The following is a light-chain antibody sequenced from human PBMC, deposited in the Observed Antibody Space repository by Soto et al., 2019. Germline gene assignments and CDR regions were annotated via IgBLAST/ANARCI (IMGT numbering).Light chain of an antibody. CDR2: DAS. Sequence: EIVLTQSPATLSLSPGERSTLSCMASQSVSSYLACYQQKPGQAPRLLIYDASNRATGIPDRFSGGGSGTDFTLTISRLEPEDFAVYFCQQYAGPPTTFGQGTRLEIK. J-gene: IGKJ5*01. CDR3: QQYAGPPTT. V-gene: IGKV3-11*01. CDR1: QSVSSY.